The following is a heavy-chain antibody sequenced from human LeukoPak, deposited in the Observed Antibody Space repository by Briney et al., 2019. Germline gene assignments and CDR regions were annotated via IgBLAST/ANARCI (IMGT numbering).Heavy chain of an antibody. V-gene: IGHV3-21*01. D-gene: IGHD3-10*01. CDR1: GFTFSSYS. Sequence: GGSLRLSCAASGFTFSSYSMNWVRQAPGKGLEWVSSISSSSSYIYYADSVKGRFTISRDNAKNSLYLQMNSLRAEDTAVYYCARWAITMVRDPRSYGMDVWGKGTTVTVSS. CDR2: ISSSSSYI. CDR3: ARWAITMVRDPRSYGMDV. J-gene: IGHJ6*04.